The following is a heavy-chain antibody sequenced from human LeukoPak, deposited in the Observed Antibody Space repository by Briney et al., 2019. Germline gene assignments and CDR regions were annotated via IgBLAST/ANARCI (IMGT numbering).Heavy chain of an antibody. CDR2: IKQDGSEK. CDR3: ARDMSLGYCSGGSCYSEYYGMDV. V-gene: IGHV3-7*01. D-gene: IGHD2-15*01. J-gene: IGHJ6*02. CDR1: GFTFSSYW. Sequence: PGGSLRLSCAASGFTFSSYWMSWVRQAPGKGLEWVANIKQDGSEKYYVDSVKGRFTISRDNAKNSLYLQMNSLRAEDTAVYYCARDMSLGYCSGGSCYSEYYGMDVWGQGTTVTVSS.